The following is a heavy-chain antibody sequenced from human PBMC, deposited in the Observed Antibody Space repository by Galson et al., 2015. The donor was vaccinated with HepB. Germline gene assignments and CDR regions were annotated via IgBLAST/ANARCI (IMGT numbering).Heavy chain of an antibody. CDR2: LTAGGGT. D-gene: IGHD2/OR15-2a*01. J-gene: IGHJ4*02. CDR1: GFTLSSYA. CDR3: AKRGEAALSDDFDC. V-gene: IGHV3-23*01. Sequence: SLRLSCAASGFTLSSYAMSWVRQAPGKGLEWVSTLTAGGGTYYADSVKGRLTISRDNSKNTLYLEMNSLRAEDTALYYCAKRGEAALSDDFDCWGQGTLVTVSS.